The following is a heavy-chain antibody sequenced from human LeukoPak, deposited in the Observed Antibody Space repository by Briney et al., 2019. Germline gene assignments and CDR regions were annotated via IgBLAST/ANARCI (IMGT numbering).Heavy chain of an antibody. CDR2: ISGNGDRT. J-gene: IGHJ4*02. Sequence: GGSLRLSCAASGFTFSSHAMSWVRQAPGKGLEWVSSISGNGDRTYYADSVKGRLTISRDNSKKTVYVQVNSLRADDTAVYYCVRKVIVATNYFDLWGQGTLVTVSS. CDR3: VRKVIVATNYFDL. D-gene: IGHD2-15*01. CDR1: GFTFSSHA. V-gene: IGHV3-23*01.